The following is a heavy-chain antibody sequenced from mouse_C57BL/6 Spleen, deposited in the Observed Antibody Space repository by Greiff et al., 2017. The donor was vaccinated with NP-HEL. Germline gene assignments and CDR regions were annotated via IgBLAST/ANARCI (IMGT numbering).Heavy chain of an antibody. CDR2: INPSSGYT. CDR3: ARWDYGSSYEDY. J-gene: IGHJ2*01. D-gene: IGHD1-1*01. Sequence: QVQLQQSGAELAKPGASVKLSCMASGYTFTSYWMHWVKQRPGQGLEWIGYINPSSGYTKYNQKFKDKATLTADKSSSTAYMQLRSLTYEDSAVYYCARWDYGSSYEDYWGQGTTRTVSS. CDR1: GYTFTSYW. V-gene: IGHV1-7*01.